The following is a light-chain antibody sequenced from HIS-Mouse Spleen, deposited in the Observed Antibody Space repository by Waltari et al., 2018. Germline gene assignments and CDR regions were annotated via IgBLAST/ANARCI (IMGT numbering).Light chain of an antibody. CDR2: QDS. CDR3: QAWDSSTDVV. V-gene: IGLV3-1*01. J-gene: IGLJ2*01. CDR1: KLGDKS. Sequence: SYELTQPPSVSVSPGQTASITCSGDKLGDKSACWYQQTPGQSPVLVIYQDSKRPSGIPERFSGSNSGNTATLTISGTQAMDEADYYCQAWDSSTDVVFGGGTKLTVL.